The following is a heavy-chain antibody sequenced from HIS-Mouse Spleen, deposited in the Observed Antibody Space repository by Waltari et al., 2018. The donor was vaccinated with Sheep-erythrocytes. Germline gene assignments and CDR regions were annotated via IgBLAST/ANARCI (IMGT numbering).Heavy chain of an antibody. CDR2: ISSISSTI. Sequence: EVQLVESGGGLVQPGGSLRLSCAASGFTFSRYSMNWVRQAPGKWLEWVSYISSISSTIYYADSVKGRFTISRDNAKNSLYLQMNSLRAEDTAVYYCARDPYEVGWYDYWGQGTLVTVSS. J-gene: IGHJ4*02. D-gene: IGHD6-19*01. V-gene: IGHV3-48*01. CDR1: GFTFSRYS. CDR3: ARDPYEVGWYDY.